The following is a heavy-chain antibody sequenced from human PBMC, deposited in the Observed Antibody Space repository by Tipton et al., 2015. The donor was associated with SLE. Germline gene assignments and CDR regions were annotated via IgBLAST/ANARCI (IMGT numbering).Heavy chain of an antibody. V-gene: IGHV4-38-2*02. D-gene: IGHD2-2*02. J-gene: IGHJ4*02. CDR2: INNSGTT. CDR1: GYSISSGYY. CDR3: ARYTGGGFYFDY. Sequence: LRLSCTVSGYSISSGYYWSWVRQAPGKGLGWLGTINNSGTTYYRPSLKRRGSISVDTSKNQFSLKLTSVTAADTAVYHCARYTGGGFYFDYWGQGKLVIVSS.